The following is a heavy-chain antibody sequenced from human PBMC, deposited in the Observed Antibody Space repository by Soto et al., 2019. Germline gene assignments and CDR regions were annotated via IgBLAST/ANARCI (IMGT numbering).Heavy chain of an antibody. J-gene: IGHJ6*02. CDR1: GFTFSSYA. V-gene: IGHV3-23*01. D-gene: IGHD5-12*01. CDR2: ISGSGGST. Sequence: GGSLRLSCAASGFTFSSYAMSWVRQAPEKEQEKVSAISGSGGSTYYADSVKGRFTISRDNSKNTLYLQMNSLRAEDTAVYYCAKGVRGGYSGYDTVYYYYGMDVWGQGTTVTVSS. CDR3: AKGVRGGYSGYDTVYYYYGMDV.